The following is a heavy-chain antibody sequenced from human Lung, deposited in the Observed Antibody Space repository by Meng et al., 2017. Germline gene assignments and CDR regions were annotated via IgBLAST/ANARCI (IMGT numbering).Heavy chain of an antibody. CDR3: AKYSYGLGDYFDY. CDR2: LSGGGFTT. J-gene: IGHJ4*02. Sequence: EGQLGEAGGGLVQPGGSLRFSGAALGFSFSSYAISWVRRAPGKGLEWLAALSGGGFTTYYADSVKGRFTISRHNSKNTLYLQVNSLRAEDTALYYCAKYSYGLGDYFDYWGQGALVTDSS. V-gene: IGHV3-23*04. D-gene: IGHD3-10*01. CDR1: GFSFSSYA.